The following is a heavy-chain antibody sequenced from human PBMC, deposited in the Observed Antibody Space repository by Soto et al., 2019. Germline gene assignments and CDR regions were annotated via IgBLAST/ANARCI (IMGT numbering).Heavy chain of an antibody. J-gene: IGHJ6*02. D-gene: IGHD6-13*01. CDR1: GFTFSSYG. CDR2: IWYDGSNK. CDR3: ARDLSSSWYGSFYYYGMDV. V-gene: IGHV3-33*01. Sequence: GGSLRLSCAASGFTFSSYGMHWVRQAPGKGLEWVAVIWYDGSNKYYADYVKGRFTISRDNSKNTLYLQMNSLRAEERALYYCARDLSSSWYGSFYYYGMDVWGQGTTVTV.